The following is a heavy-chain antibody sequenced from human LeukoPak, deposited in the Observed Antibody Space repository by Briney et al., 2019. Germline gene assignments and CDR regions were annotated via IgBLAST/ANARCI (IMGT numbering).Heavy chain of an antibody. CDR1: GGSISSYY. Sequence: SETLSLTCTVSGGSISSYYWSWIRQPPGKGLEWIGYTYYSGSTNYNPSLKSRVTISVDTSKNQFSLKLSSVTAADTAVYYCARGPPGGSWIAEYFQHWGQGTLVTVSS. J-gene: IGHJ1*01. CDR3: ARGPPGGSWIAEYFQH. CDR2: TYYSGST. D-gene: IGHD2-15*01. V-gene: IGHV4-59*01.